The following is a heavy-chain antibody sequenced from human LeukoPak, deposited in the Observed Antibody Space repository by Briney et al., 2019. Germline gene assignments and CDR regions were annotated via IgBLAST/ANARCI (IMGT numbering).Heavy chain of an antibody. Sequence: SGGSLRPSCAASGFTFDDYAMHWVRQAPGKDLEWVSGISWNSGSIGYADSVKGRFTISRDNVKNSLYLQMNSLRAEDTALYYCATLHPAAPHYWGQGTLVTVSS. D-gene: IGHD2-2*01. CDR1: GFTFDDYA. CDR2: ISWNSGSI. CDR3: ATLHPAAPHY. V-gene: IGHV3-9*01. J-gene: IGHJ4*02.